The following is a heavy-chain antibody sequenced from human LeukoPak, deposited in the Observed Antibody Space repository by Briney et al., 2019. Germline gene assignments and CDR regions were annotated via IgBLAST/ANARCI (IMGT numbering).Heavy chain of an antibody. V-gene: IGHV3-23*01. CDR2: ISGSGDRT. J-gene: IGHJ4*02. Sequence: PGGSLRLSCAASGFTFNSYAMTWVRQSPGKGLEWVSTISGSGDRTYYADSVKGRFTISRDNSKNTLYLQMNSLRAEDTAVYYCAKDGDSYSSGWYHFDYWGQGTLVTVSS. CDR1: GFTFNSYA. D-gene: IGHD6-19*01. CDR3: AKDGDSYSSGWYHFDY.